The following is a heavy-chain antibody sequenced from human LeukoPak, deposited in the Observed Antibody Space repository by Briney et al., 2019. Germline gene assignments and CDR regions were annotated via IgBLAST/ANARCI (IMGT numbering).Heavy chain of an antibody. CDR2: IYPGDSDT. CDR1: GHNFIYYW. Sequence: GESLKISCQSSGHNFIYYWIAWVRQMPGRGLEWMGIIYPGDSDTRYSPSFQGQVTISADKSLSTAFLQMKSLKASDTAMYYCARQDGNFEFYFDSWGQGTLVTVSS. V-gene: IGHV5-51*01. CDR3: ARQDGNFEFYFDS. J-gene: IGHJ4*02. D-gene: IGHD4-23*01.